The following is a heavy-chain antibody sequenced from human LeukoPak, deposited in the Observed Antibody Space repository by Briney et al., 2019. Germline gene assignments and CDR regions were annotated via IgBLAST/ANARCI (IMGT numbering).Heavy chain of an antibody. D-gene: IGHD3-10*01. CDR2: ISGSGGST. J-gene: IGHJ4*02. Sequence: GGSLRLSCAASGFTFSSYAMSWVRQAPGKGLEWVSAISGSGGSTYYADSVKGRFTISRDNSKNTLYLQMNSLRAEDTAVYYCANSRRALGSGSPDWGQGTLVTVSS. CDR1: GFTFSSYA. CDR3: ANSRRALGSGSPD. V-gene: IGHV3-23*01.